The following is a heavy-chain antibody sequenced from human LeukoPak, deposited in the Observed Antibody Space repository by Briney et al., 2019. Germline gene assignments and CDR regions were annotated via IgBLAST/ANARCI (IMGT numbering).Heavy chain of an antibody. Sequence: GGSLRLSCAASGFTVSSNYMSWVRQAPGKGLEWVSVIYSGGSTYYADSVKGRFTISRDNSKNTLYLQMNSLRAEDTAVYYCARDTRLWFGEGNGMDVWGKGTTVTVSS. D-gene: IGHD3-10*01. CDR1: GFTVSSNY. CDR3: ARDTRLWFGEGNGMDV. V-gene: IGHV3-53*01. CDR2: IYSGGST. J-gene: IGHJ6*04.